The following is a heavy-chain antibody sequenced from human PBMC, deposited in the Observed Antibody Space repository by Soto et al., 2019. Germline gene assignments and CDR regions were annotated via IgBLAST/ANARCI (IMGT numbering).Heavy chain of an antibody. CDR3: AKGSDFGNGSPIN. CDR1: GFTFSSYG. J-gene: IGHJ4*02. Sequence: GGSLRLSCAASGFTFSSYGMTWVRQAPGKGLEWVSSISGSGGSIYYADSMKGRFAISRDNSKNTLYLQMNSLRAEDTAIYYCAKGSDFGNGSPINWGQGTLVTVSS. CDR2: ISGSGGSI. V-gene: IGHV3-23*01. D-gene: IGHD3-3*01.